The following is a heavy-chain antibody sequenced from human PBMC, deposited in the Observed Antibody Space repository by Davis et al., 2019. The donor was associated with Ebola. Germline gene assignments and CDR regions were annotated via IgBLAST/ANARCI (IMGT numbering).Heavy chain of an antibody. J-gene: IGHJ4*02. D-gene: IGHD3-10*01. CDR1: GGSFSGYY. Sequence: PSETLSLTCAVYGGSFSGYYWSWIRQPPGKGLEWIGEINHSGSTNYNPSLKSRVTISVDTSKNQFSLKLSSVTAADTAVYYCARGHYGYYGSGNYFDYWGQGTLVTVSS. CDR2: INHSGST. V-gene: IGHV4-34*01. CDR3: ARGHYGYYGSGNYFDY.